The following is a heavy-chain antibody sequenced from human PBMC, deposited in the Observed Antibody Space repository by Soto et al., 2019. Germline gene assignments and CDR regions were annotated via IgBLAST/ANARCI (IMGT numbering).Heavy chain of an antibody. CDR3: ARDSGPWFGELLWGGMDV. D-gene: IGHD3-10*01. CDR2: ISGYNANT. CDR1: GYTFTSYG. V-gene: IGHV1-18*01. Sequence: ASVKVSCKASGYTFTSYGISWVRQAPGQGLEWMGWISGYNANTKYAQILQGGVTMTTDTSTSTAYMELRSLRSDDTAVYYCARDSGPWFGELLWGGMDVWGQGTTVTVSS. J-gene: IGHJ6*02.